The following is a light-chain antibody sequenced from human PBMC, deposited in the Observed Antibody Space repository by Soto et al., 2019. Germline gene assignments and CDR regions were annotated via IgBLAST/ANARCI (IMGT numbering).Light chain of an antibody. Sequence: QSVLTQPPSVSAAPGQKVTISFSGSSSNIGNNYVSWYQQLPGTAPKLLIYENNKRPSGIPDRFSGSKSGTSATLGITGLQTGDEADYYCGTWDSSLSAYNYVFGTGTKVTVL. CDR1: SSNIGNNY. CDR3: GTWDSSLSAYNYV. J-gene: IGLJ1*01. CDR2: ENN. V-gene: IGLV1-51*02.